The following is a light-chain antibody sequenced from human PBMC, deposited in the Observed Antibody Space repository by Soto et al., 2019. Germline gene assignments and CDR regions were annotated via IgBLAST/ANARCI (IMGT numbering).Light chain of an antibody. J-gene: IGKJ1*01. CDR2: DAS. CDR3: QEYNTFPPWT. V-gene: IGKV1-5*01. CDR1: QSISNW. Sequence: DIQMTQSPSTLSASVGDRVTISCRASQSISNWVAWYQQTPGMAPKLLIFDASSLEGGVPSRFGGSGSGTDFTLTISSLQPDDCATYYCQEYNTFPPWTFGQTTKVEIK.